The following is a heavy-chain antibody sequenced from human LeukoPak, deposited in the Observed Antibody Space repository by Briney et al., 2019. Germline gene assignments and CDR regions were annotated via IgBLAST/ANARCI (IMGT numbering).Heavy chain of an antibody. V-gene: IGHV3-23*01. J-gene: IGHJ4*02. CDR3: AKLLETYYYDSSGYYY. CDR2: INGDNT. CDR1: GFTFSAFA. D-gene: IGHD3-22*01. Sequence: GGSLRLSCAASGFTFSAFAMTWVRQAPGKGLEWVSTINGDNTYSADSVKGRITFSRDNSKNTLYLQMNSLRAEDTAVYYCAKLLETYYYDSSGYYYWGQGTLITVSS.